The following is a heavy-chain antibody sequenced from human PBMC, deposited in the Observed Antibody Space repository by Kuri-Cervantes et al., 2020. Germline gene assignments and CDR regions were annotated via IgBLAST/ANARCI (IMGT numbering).Heavy chain of an antibody. V-gene: IGHV4-61*02. CDR3: ARVEPIFCSSTSCYVRD. CDR2: IYTSGST. J-gene: IGHJ4*02. D-gene: IGHD2-2*01. CDR1: GGSISSGSYY. Sequence: SCTVSGGSISSGSYYWSWIRQPAGKGLEWIGRIYTSGSTNYNPSLKSRVTISVDTSKNQFSLKLSSVTAADTAVYYCARVEPIFCSSTSCYVRDWGQGTLVTVSS.